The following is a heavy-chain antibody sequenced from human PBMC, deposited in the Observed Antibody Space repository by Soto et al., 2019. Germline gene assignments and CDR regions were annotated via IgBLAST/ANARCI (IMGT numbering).Heavy chain of an antibody. Sequence: TSETLSLTCTVSGGSLSSGGYSWSWIRQPPGKGLEWIGYIFHAGNIYYNPSLRSRVIMSVDTSRNQFSLELNSVTAADTAVYFCARPTRDGYGPEAFYFDSWGQGTLVTVSS. V-gene: IGHV4-30-2*01. CDR2: IFHAGNI. CDR3: ARPTRDGYGPEAFYFDS. CDR1: GGSLSSGGYS. D-gene: IGHD5-12*01. J-gene: IGHJ4*02.